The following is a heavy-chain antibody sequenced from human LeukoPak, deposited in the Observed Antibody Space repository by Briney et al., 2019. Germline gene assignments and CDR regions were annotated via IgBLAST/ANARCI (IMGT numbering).Heavy chain of an antibody. Sequence: PGGSLRLSCAASGFTFDDYAMHWVRQAPGKGLEWVSGISWNSGSIGYADSVKGRFTISRDNAKNSLYLQMNSLRAEDTAVYYCARGPATFDYWGQGTLVTVSS. CDR1: GFTFDDYA. CDR2: ISWNSGSI. CDR3: ARGPATFDY. D-gene: IGHD2-2*01. V-gene: IGHV3-9*01. J-gene: IGHJ4*02.